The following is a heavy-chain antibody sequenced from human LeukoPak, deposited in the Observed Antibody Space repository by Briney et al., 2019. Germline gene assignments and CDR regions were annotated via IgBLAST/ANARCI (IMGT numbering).Heavy chain of an antibody. D-gene: IGHD2-2*01. J-gene: IGHJ4*02. Sequence: SETLSLTCTVSGYSISSGYYWGWIRQPPGKALEWIGSIYHSGSTYYNPSLKSRVTISVDTSKNQFSLKLSSATAADTAVYYCARDRGTSSRLWGQGTLVTVSS. CDR2: IYHSGST. CDR3: ARDRGTSSRL. CDR1: GYSISSGYY. V-gene: IGHV4-38-2*02.